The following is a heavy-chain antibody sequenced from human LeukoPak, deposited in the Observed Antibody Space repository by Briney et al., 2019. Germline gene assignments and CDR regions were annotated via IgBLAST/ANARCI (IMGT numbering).Heavy chain of an antibody. J-gene: IGHJ4*02. CDR2: IIPIFGTA. V-gene: IGHV1-69*13. CDR3: ARDAPPWGPFDY. D-gene: IGHD7-27*01. Sequence: GASVKVSCKASGYTFTSYGISWVRQAPGQGLEWMGGIIPIFGTANYAQKFQGRVTITADESTSTAYMELSSLRSEDTAVYYCARDAPPWGPFDYWGQGTLVTVSS. CDR1: GYTFTSYG.